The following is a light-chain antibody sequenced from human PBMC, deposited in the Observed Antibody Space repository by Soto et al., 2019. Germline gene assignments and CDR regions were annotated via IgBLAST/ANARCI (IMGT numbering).Light chain of an antibody. Sequence: ETVMTQSPATLSVSPGERATLSCRASQSVSSKLAWYQQKVGQSPRLLIHGASTRATGVPARFSGSGSGTEFTLPISSLQSEESAVYDCLQYSSWPVTFGPGTKVVIK. CDR2: GAS. CDR3: LQYSSWPVT. CDR1: QSVSSK. J-gene: IGKJ3*01. V-gene: IGKV3-15*01.